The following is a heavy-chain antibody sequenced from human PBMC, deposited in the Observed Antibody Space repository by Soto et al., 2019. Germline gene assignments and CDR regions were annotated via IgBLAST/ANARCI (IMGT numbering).Heavy chain of an antibody. CDR1: GGSFSGYY. Sequence: SETLSLTCAVYGGSFSGYYWSWIRQPPGKGLEWIGEINHSGSTNYNPSLKSRVTISVDTSKNQFSLKLSSVTAADTAVYYCGRGPLTSSVWFDPWGQGTLVTVSS. J-gene: IGHJ5*02. CDR3: GRGPLTSSVWFDP. V-gene: IGHV4-34*01. CDR2: INHSGST. D-gene: IGHD2-2*01.